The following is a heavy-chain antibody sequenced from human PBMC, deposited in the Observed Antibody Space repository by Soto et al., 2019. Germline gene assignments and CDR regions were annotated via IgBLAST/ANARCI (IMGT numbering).Heavy chain of an antibody. CDR1: GFTFSGSA. J-gene: IGHJ4*02. D-gene: IGHD2-21*01. CDR3: TRRGPAYCGGDCYSDFDY. Sequence: VQLVESGGGLVQPGGSLKLSCAASGFTFSGSAMHWVRQASGKGLEWVGRIRSKANSYATAYAASVKGRFTISRDDSKNTAYLQMNSLKTEDTAVYYCTRRGPAYCGGDCYSDFDYWGQGTLVTVSS. CDR2: IRSKANSYAT. V-gene: IGHV3-73*01.